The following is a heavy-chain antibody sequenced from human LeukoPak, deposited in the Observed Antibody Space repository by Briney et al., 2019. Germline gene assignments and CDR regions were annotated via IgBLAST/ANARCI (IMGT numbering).Heavy chain of an antibody. CDR2: FSSTGST. CDR1: GCTISTFY. CDR3: AKASYWSDSHCHNLAWFGP. Sequence: AWEPLSLTCTVSGCTISTFYWSWIPQPAGKGLEWIGRFSSTGSTNYNTSLKSRVTILVDTSKNQFSLRLTSVTAADTAIYYCAKASYWSDSHCHNLAWFGPWGQGTPVTVSS. V-gene: IGHV4-4*07. J-gene: IGHJ5*02. D-gene: IGHD2-15*01.